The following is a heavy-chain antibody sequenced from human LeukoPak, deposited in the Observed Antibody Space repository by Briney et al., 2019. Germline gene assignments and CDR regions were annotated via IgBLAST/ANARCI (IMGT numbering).Heavy chain of an antibody. CDR2: IYYSGST. V-gene: IGHV4-59*08. D-gene: IGHD3-3*01. CDR1: GGSISSYY. CDR3: ARQPDYYDFWSGPLGY. J-gene: IGHJ4*02. Sequence: SETLSLTCTVSGGSISSYYWSWIRQPPGKGLEWIGYIYYSGSTNYNPSLKSRVTISVDTSKNQFSLKLSSVTAADTAVYYCARQPDYYDFWSGPLGYWGQGTLVTVSS.